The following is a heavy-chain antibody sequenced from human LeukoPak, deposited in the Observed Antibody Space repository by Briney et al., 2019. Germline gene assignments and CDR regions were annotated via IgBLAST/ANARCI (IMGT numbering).Heavy chain of an antibody. Sequence: PGGSLRLSCAASGFTFSSYAMSWVRQAPGKGLEWVSAISGSGGNTYYADSVKGRFTISRDYSKNTLYLQMNSPRAEDTAVYYCARAEPYCTNGVCYQGDYWGQGTLVTVSS. D-gene: IGHD2-8*01. V-gene: IGHV3-23*01. CDR2: ISGSGGNT. CDR3: ARAEPYCTNGVCYQGDY. CDR1: GFTFSSYA. J-gene: IGHJ4*02.